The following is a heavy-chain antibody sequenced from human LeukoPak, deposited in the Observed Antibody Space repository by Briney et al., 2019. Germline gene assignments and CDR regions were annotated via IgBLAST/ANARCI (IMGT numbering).Heavy chain of an antibody. J-gene: IGHJ4*02. V-gene: IGHV4-30-4*08. CDR1: GGSISSSSYY. Sequence: SETLSLTCTVSGGSISSSSYYWSWIRQPPGKGLEWIGYIYYRGSTYYNPSLKSRVSISVDTSKNQFSLKLSSVTAADTAVYYCARAHVDTAPPFDYWGQGTLVTVSS. D-gene: IGHD5-18*01. CDR2: IYYRGST. CDR3: ARAHVDTAPPFDY.